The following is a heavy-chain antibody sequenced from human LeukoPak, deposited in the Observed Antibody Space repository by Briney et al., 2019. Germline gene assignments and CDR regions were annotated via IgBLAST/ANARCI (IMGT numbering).Heavy chain of an antibody. CDR3: ARVDYGDSRYGMDV. CDR1: GYTFTGYY. J-gene: IGHJ6*02. Sequence: GASVKVSCKASGYTFTGYYMHWVRQAPGQGLEWMGWINPNSGGTNYAQKFQGRVTMTRDTSISTAYMELSGLRSDDTAVYYCARVDYGDSRYGMDVWGQGTTVTVSS. CDR2: INPNSGGT. D-gene: IGHD4-17*01. V-gene: IGHV1-2*02.